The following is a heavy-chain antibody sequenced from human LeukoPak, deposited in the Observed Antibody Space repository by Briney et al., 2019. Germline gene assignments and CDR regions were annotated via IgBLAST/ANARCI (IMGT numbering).Heavy chain of an antibody. J-gene: IGHJ4*02. D-gene: IGHD4-11*01. CDR2: INLNSGGT. CDR3: ARESDSSLTFIDY. V-gene: IGHV1-2*02. Sequence: GASVKVSCKASGYTFTGYYMHWVRQAPGQGLEWMGWINLNSGGTNYAQKFQGRVTMTRDTSISTAYMGLSRLRSDDTAVYYCARESDSSLTFIDYWGQGTLVTVSS. CDR1: GYTFTGYY.